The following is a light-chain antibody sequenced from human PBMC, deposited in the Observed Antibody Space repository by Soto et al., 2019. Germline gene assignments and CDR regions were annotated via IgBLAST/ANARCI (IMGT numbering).Light chain of an antibody. V-gene: IGLV2-14*01. CDR3: SSYTITNTVV. CDR1: SSDVGSYNY. Sequence: QSALTQPASVSGSPGQSITISCTGTSSDVGSYNYVAWYQRFPGKTPKLMIYEVRNRPSGVSNRFSGSKSGNTASLTISGLHAEDEAEYYCSSYTITNTVVFGGGTKLTVL. J-gene: IGLJ2*01. CDR2: EVR.